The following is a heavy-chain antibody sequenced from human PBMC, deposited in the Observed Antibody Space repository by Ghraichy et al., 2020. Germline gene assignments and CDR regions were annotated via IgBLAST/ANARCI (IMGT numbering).Heavy chain of an antibody. Sequence: SETLSLTCAVYGGSFSGYYWSWIRQPPGKGLEWIGEINHSGSTNYNPSLKSRVTISVDTSKNQFSLKLSSVTAADTAVYYCARGDVYSGYPDYWGQGTLVTVSS. V-gene: IGHV4-34*01. CDR1: GGSFSGYY. CDR2: INHSGST. J-gene: IGHJ4*02. CDR3: ARGDVYSGYPDY. D-gene: IGHD5-12*01.